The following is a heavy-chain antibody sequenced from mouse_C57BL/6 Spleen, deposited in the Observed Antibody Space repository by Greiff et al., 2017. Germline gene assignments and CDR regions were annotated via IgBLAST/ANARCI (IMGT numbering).Heavy chain of an antibody. D-gene: IGHD2-1*01. Sequence: QVQLQQPGAELVKPGASVKMSCKASGYTFTSYWITWVKQRPGQGLEWIGDIYPGSGSTNYNEKFKSKATLTVDTSSSTAYIQLRSLTSEDSAVYYCARYYGKEGYYFDYWGQSTTLTVSS. V-gene: IGHV1-55*01. J-gene: IGHJ2*01. CDR3: ARYYGKEGYYFDY. CDR2: IYPGSGST. CDR1: GYTFTSYW.